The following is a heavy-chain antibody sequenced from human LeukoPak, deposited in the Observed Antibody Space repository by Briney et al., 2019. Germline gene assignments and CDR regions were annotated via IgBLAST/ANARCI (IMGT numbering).Heavy chain of an antibody. CDR3: ARGQTIVGATGDF. J-gene: IGHJ4*02. CDR2: ISYSGSP. Sequence: PSETLSLTCTVSGGSLSSFYWSWIRQPPGKGLEWIGYISYSGSPNYNPPLKSRVTIAVDTSKNQFSLKVSSVTAADTAVYYCARGQTIVGATGDFWGQGTLVTVSS. CDR1: GGSLSSFY. V-gene: IGHV4-59*01. D-gene: IGHD1-26*01.